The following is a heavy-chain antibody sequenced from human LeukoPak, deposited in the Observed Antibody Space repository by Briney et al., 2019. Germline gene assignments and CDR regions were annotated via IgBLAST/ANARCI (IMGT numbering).Heavy chain of an antibody. CDR2: IYSGDST. CDR1: GFTVSSNY. Sequence: GGSLRLSCAASGFTVSSNYMSWVRQAPGKGLEWVSVIYSGDSTYYADSVKGRFTISRDNSKNTLYLQMNSLRAEDTAVYYCARDGSYGDYFQYWGQGTLVTVSS. D-gene: IGHD2-15*01. J-gene: IGHJ1*01. V-gene: IGHV3-53*01. CDR3: ARDGSYGDYFQY.